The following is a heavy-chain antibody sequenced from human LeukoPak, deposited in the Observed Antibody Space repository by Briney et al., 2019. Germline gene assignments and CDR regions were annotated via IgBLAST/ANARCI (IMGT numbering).Heavy chain of an antibody. D-gene: IGHD6-6*01. CDR3: ARVAPWSSSSYYYYYYMDV. V-gene: IGHV1-2*02. Sequence: ASVKVSCKASGYTFTGYYMHWVRQAPGQGLEWMGWINPNSGGTNYAQKIQGRVTMTRDTSISTAYMELSRLRSDDTAVYYCARVAPWSSSSYYYYYYMDVWGKGTTVTVSS. J-gene: IGHJ6*03. CDR2: INPNSGGT. CDR1: GYTFTGYY.